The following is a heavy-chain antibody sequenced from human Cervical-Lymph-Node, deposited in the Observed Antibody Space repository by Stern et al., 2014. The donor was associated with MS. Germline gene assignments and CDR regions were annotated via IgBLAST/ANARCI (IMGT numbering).Heavy chain of an antibody. V-gene: IGHV1-46*01. CDR3: TIPNPAFEY. J-gene: IGHJ4*02. CDR2: INPDGGGT. Sequence: QDQLVQSGAEVREPGASVTLSCATSGYLFTTYYIHWVRQAPGQGLEWVGLINPDGGGTAYAHRFQGRVTVTRDTSTSTVYMTLSSLKSYDTGVFYCTIPNPAFEYWGQGTPVAVSS. D-gene: IGHD2-21*01. CDR1: GYLFTTYY.